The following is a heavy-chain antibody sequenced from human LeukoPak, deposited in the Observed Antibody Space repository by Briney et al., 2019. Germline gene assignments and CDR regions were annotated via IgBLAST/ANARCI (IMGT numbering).Heavy chain of an antibody. J-gene: IGHJ4*02. Sequence: SETLSLTCAVSGGSISSGGYSWSWIWQPPGKGLEWIGYIYHSGSTYYNPSLKSRVTISVDRSKNQFSLKLSSVTAADTAVYYCARGGYYDSSGYYYYFDYWGQGTLVTVSS. D-gene: IGHD3-22*01. CDR2: IYHSGST. V-gene: IGHV4-30-2*01. CDR3: ARGGYYDSSGYYYYFDY. CDR1: GGSISSGGYS.